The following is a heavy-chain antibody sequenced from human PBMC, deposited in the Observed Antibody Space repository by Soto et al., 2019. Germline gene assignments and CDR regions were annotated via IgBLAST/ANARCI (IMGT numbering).Heavy chain of an antibody. CDR3: ARFVGSYDFWSGYLDY. D-gene: IGHD3-3*01. CDR2: IYYSGST. J-gene: IGHJ4*02. CDR1: GGSISSYY. Sequence: SETLSLTCTVSGGSISSYYWSWIRQPPGKGLKWIGYIYYSGSTNYNPSLKSRVTISVDTSKNQFSLKLSSVTAADTAVYYCARFVGSYDFWSGYLDYWGQGTLVTVSS. V-gene: IGHV4-59*01.